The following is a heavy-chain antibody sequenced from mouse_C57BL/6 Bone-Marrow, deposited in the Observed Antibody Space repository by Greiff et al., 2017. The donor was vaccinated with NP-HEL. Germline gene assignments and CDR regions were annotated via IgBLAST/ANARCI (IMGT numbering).Heavy chain of an antibody. D-gene: IGHD1-1*01. CDR1: GYTFTSYW. J-gene: IGHJ4*01. Sequence: QVQLKQPGAELVKPGASVKLSCKASGYTFTSYWMPWVKQRPGQGLEWIGMIHPNSGSTNYNEKFKSKATLTVDKSSSTAYMQLSRLTSEDSAVYYCAREDYGSSFDYWGQGTSVTVSS. CDR3: AREDYGSSFDY. CDR2: IHPNSGST. V-gene: IGHV1-64*01.